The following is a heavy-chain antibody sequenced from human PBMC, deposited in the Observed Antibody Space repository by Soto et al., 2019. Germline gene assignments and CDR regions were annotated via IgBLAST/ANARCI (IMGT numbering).Heavy chain of an antibody. CDR1: GFTFSSYA. V-gene: IGHV3-23*01. Sequence: GGSLRLSCAASGFTFSSYAMSWVRQAPGKGLEWVSAISGSGGSTYYADSVKGRFTISRDNSKNTLYLQMNSLRAEDTAVYYCAKDGNHYYDSSGYSVYYFDYWGQGTLVTVSS. CDR2: ISGSGGST. D-gene: IGHD3-22*01. J-gene: IGHJ4*02. CDR3: AKDGNHYYDSSGYSVYYFDY.